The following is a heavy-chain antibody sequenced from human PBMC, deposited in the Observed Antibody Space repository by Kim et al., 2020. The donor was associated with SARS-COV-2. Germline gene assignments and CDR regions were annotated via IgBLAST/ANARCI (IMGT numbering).Heavy chain of an antibody. Sequence: ASVKVSCKASGYTFTSYAMHWVRQAPGQRLEWMGWINAGNGNTKYSQKFQGRVTITRDTSASTAYMELSSLRSEDTAVYYCARDGSGSYFCDYWGQGTLVTVSS. CDR1: GYTFTSYA. J-gene: IGHJ4*02. D-gene: IGHD3-10*01. V-gene: IGHV1-3*01. CDR2: INAGNGNT. CDR3: ARDGSGSYFCDY.